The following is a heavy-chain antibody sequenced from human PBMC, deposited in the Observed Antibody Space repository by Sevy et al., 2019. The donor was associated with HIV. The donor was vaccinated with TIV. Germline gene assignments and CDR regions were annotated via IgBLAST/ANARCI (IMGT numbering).Heavy chain of an antibody. D-gene: IGHD3-22*01. Sequence: ASVKVSCKASGYTFTSYGINWVRQAPGQGLEWMGWISAYSGNTNYAQNLQGRVTMTTDTFTSTAYMELRSLTSDDTAVYYCARDQYDSSGYYYSYYGMDVWGQGTTFTVSS. CDR1: GYTFTSYG. V-gene: IGHV1-18*01. J-gene: IGHJ6*02. CDR2: ISAYSGNT. CDR3: ARDQYDSSGYYYSYYGMDV.